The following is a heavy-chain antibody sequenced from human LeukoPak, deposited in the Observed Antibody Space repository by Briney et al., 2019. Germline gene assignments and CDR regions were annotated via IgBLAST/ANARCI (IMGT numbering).Heavy chain of an antibody. D-gene: IGHD3-3*01. J-gene: IGHJ4*02. CDR1: GFTFSSYS. CDR3: ARGTEDFWSGHTYYFDY. CDR2: ISSSSSYI. Sequence: GGSLRLSCAASGFTFSSYSMNWVRQAPGKGLEWVSSISSSSSYIYYADSVKGRFTISRDNAKNSLYLQMNSLRAEDTAVYYCARGTEDFWSGHTYYFDYWGQGTLVTVSS. V-gene: IGHV3-21*01.